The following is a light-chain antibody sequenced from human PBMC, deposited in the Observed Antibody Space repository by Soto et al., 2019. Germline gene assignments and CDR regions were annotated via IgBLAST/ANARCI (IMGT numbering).Light chain of an antibody. CDR1: QNIINW. V-gene: IGKV1-5*03. Sequence: DIQVTQSPSTLSASVGDRVTITCRASQNIINWLAWYQQKPGKPPKLLIYKASNLESGVPSRFSGSGSGTEFTLTISSLQPDDVATYYCQQYKSPCTFGQGTKLEIK. J-gene: IGKJ2*02. CDR3: QQYKSPCT. CDR2: KAS.